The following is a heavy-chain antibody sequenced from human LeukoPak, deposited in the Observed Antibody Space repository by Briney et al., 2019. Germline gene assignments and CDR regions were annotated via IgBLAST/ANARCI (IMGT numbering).Heavy chain of an antibody. Sequence: SETLSLTCAVSGGSISSGGYYWSWIRQPPGKGLEWIGYIYHSGSTYYSPSLKGRVTISVDRSKNQFSLKLSSVTAADTAVYYCATGTKLHYYYYYMDVWGKGTTVTVSS. D-gene: IGHD1-14*01. CDR1: GGSISSGGYY. CDR2: IYHSGST. V-gene: IGHV4-30-2*01. J-gene: IGHJ6*03. CDR3: ATGTKLHYYYYYMDV.